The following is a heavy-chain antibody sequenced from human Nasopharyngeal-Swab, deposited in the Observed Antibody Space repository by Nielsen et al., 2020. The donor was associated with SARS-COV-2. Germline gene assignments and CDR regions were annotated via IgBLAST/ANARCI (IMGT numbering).Heavy chain of an antibody. CDR2: ISGSGGST. Sequence: WIRQRPGKGLEWVSAISGSGGSTYYADSVKGRFTISRDNSKNTLYLQMNSLRAEDTAVYYCAKEPFYDFWSGYYWDYWGQGTLVTVSS. CDR3: AKEPFYDFWSGYYWDY. V-gene: IGHV3-23*01. J-gene: IGHJ4*02. D-gene: IGHD3-3*01.